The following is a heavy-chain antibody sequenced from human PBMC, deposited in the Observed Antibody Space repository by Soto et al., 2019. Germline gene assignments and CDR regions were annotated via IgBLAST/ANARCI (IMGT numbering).Heavy chain of an antibody. CDR2: IYYSGIT. CDR3: ARPRGIAPAVWYFDL. J-gene: IGHJ2*01. CDR1: GGSISSHY. V-gene: IGHV4-59*08. Sequence: QVQLQESGPGLVKPSETLSLTCTVSGGSISSHYWSWIRQPPGRGLEWIGFIYYSGITDSNPSLQSRLTISLDTSKNQLSLRLSSVTAADTAVYYCARPRGIAPAVWYFDLWGRGTLVTVSS. D-gene: IGHD6-13*01.